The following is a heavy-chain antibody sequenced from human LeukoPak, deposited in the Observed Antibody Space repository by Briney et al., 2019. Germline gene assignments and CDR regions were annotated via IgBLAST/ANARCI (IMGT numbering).Heavy chain of an antibody. J-gene: IGHJ4*02. D-gene: IGHD6-13*01. Sequence: PGGSLRLSCAASGFTVSSNYMSWVRQAPGKGLEWVSVIYKGGNTHYADSVKGRFTISRDNSKNTLYLQMNSLRAEDTAVYYCATESEAAAGTSLSGYWGQGTLVTVSS. CDR2: IYKGGNT. CDR3: ATESEAAAGTSLSGY. V-gene: IGHV3-66*01. CDR1: GFTVSSNY.